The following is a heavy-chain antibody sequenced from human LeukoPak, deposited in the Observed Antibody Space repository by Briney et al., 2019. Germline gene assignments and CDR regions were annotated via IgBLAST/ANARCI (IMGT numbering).Heavy chain of an antibody. CDR2: IRYDGGNK. V-gene: IGHV3-30*02. D-gene: IGHD2-2*01. Sequence: GGSLRLSCAASGFTFSSYGMHWVRQAPGKGLEWVAFIRYDGGNKYYVDSVKGRFTISRDNSKNTLYLQMNSLRAAATEVSSCAKDLVSIVVGPAAVLYYGMDVWGEGTTVTVSS. CDR1: GFTFSSYG. J-gene: IGHJ6*04. CDR3: AKDLVSIVVGPAAVLYYGMDV.